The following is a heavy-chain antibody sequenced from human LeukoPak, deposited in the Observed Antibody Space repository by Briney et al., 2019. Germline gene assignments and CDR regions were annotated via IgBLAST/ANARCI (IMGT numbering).Heavy chain of an antibody. Sequence: PGGSLRLSCAASGFTFSSYEVNWVRQAPGKGLEWVSYISSSGSSIYYADSVKGRFTISRDNAKNSLYLQMNSLRAEDTAIYYCARELGECSSTSCYADYYAMDVWGQGTTVTVSS. V-gene: IGHV3-48*03. CDR3: ARELGECSSTSCYADYYAMDV. J-gene: IGHJ6*02. D-gene: IGHD2-2*01. CDR2: ISSSGSSI. CDR1: GFTFSSYE.